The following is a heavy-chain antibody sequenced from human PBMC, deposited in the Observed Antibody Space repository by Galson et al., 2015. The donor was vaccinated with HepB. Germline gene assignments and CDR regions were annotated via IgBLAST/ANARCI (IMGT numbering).Heavy chain of an antibody. V-gene: IGHV3-30*03. J-gene: IGHJ4*02. D-gene: IGHD6-13*01. CDR1: GFTFSDYG. CDR2: ISNDGSNT. CDR3: AVMVTGYSSPGVFGS. Sequence: SLRLSCAVSGFTFSDYGMHWVRQAPGKGLEWVALISNDGSNTYYADSMKGRFTISRDNSKNTLFLQMNSLRPEDTALYYCAVMVTGYSSPGVFGSWGQGTLVTVSS.